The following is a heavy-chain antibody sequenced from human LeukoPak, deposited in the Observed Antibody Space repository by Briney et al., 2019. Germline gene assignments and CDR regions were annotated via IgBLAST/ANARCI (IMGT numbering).Heavy chain of an antibody. CDR2: ISTSGDTI. CDR1: GFTFSSYE. D-gene: IGHD4-23*01. Sequence: GGSLRLSCAASGFTFSSYEMNWVRQAPGKGLEWVSYISTSGDTIYYGDSVKGRFTISRDNAKNSLYLQVDSLRAEDTAVYYCARVPGVTRYFDSWGQGILVTVSS. V-gene: IGHV3-48*03. CDR3: ARVPGVTRYFDS. J-gene: IGHJ4*02.